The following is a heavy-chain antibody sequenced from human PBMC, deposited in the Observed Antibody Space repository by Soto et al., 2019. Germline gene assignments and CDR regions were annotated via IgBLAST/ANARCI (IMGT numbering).Heavy chain of an antibody. CDR1: GFTFSSYW. D-gene: IGHD3-3*01. CDR3: ASHTHYDVWSGYYYESAFDI. Sequence: GGSLRLSCAASGFTFSSYWMSWVRQAPGKGLEWVANIKQDGSEKYYVDSVKGRFTISRDNAKNSLYLQMNSLRAEDTAVYYCASHTHYDVWSGYYYESAFDIWGQGTMVTV. CDR2: IKQDGSEK. J-gene: IGHJ3*02. V-gene: IGHV3-7*01.